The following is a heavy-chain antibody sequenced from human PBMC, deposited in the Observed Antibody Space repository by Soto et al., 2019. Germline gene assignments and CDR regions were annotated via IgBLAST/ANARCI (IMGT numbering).Heavy chain of an antibody. D-gene: IGHD2-2*01. CDR2: INHSGRT. CDR1: GGSFSGYY. J-gene: IGHJ4*02. CDR3: ARVHCSSTSCYSGYFDY. V-gene: IGHV4-34*01. Sequence: SETLSLTCAVYGGSFSGYYWSWIRQPPGKGLEWIGEINHSGRTNYNPSLKSRVTISVDTSKNQFSLKLISVTAADTALYYCARVHCSSTSCYSGYFDYWGQGTLVTVSS.